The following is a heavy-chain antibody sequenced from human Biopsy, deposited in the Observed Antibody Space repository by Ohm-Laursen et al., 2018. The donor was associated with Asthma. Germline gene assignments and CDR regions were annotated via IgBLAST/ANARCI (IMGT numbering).Heavy chain of an antibody. CDR2: ILTKFDIT. CDR3: ARSYDTDSYPVLVLDY. V-gene: IGHV1-69*04. Sequence: ASVKVSCKASGGSFSNFAFSWVRQAPGHGLEWMGTILTKFDITSYAEKFQGRVTITADKSTSTTYMELSRLRPEDTAVYYCARSYDTDSYPVLVLDYWGQGTLVTVPS. D-gene: IGHD3-22*01. J-gene: IGHJ4*02. CDR1: GGSFSNFA.